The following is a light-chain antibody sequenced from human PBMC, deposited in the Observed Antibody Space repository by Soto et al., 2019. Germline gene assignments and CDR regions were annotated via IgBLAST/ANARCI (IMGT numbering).Light chain of an antibody. Sequence: DIVMTQSPLFLPVTPGEPASISCRSSQSLRRNYIAWYQQRPGRAPRLLIYGASSRATGIPDRFSGSRSGKDSSLTISRLEPQDLQIYHCKLYGSSLTFGGGTKV. CDR3: KLYGSSLT. J-gene: IGKJ4*01. CDR1: QSLRRNY. V-gene: IGKV3-20*01. CDR2: GAS.